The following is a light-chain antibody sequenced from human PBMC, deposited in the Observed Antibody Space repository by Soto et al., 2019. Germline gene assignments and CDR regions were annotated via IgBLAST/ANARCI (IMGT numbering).Light chain of an antibody. CDR2: GNT. CDR3: QSYDSSLSSYV. Sequence: QSVLTQPPSVSGAPGQRVTISCTGCSSNIGAGCEVHWYQHLPGKAPKLLIYGNTNRPSGVPDRFSGSKSGTSASLAITGLQAEDEADYYCQSYDSSLSSYVFGTGTKVTVL. J-gene: IGLJ1*01. CDR1: SSNIGAGCE. V-gene: IGLV1-40*01.